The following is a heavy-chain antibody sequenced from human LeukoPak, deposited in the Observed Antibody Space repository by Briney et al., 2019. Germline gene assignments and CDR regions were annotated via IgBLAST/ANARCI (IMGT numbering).Heavy chain of an antibody. CDR2: IYYSGTT. CDR3: AREGSYHSPFDY. D-gene: IGHD1-26*01. J-gene: IGHJ4*02. CDR1: GGSISNYY. V-gene: IGHV4-59*01. Sequence: SETLSLTCTVSGGSISNYYWSWIRQPPGKGLEWIGYIYYSGTTNYNPSLKSRVTILVDTSKNQFSLKLSSVTAADTAVYYCAREGSYHSPFDYWGQGTLVTVSS.